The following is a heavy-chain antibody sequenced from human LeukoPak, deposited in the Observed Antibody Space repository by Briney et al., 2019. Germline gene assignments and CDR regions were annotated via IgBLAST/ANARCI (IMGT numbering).Heavy chain of an antibody. V-gene: IGHV4-59*04. J-gene: IGHJ4*02. D-gene: IGHD3-10*01. Sequence: PSETLSLTCSVSGGSISNYYWSWIRQPPGKGLEWIGYIYYSGSTYYNPSLKSRVTISVDTSKNQFSLKLSSVTAADTAVYYCARHPNPYYYGSGSYRDYWGQGTLVTVSS. CDR1: GGSISNYY. CDR2: IYYSGST. CDR3: ARHPNPYYYGSGSYRDY.